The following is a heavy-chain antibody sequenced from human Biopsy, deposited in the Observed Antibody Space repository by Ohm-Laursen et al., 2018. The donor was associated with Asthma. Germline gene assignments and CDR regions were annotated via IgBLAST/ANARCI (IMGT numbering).Heavy chain of an antibody. CDR1: GFTFSSSA. Sequence: SLRLSCSASGFTFSSSAMSWVRQAPGKGLEWVAAITGSGGTTYYADSVRGRFTISRDNSKSTLFLQMDSLRAEDTAVYYCAKDFRGIAVAGDRGFDYWGQGTLVTVSS. CDR2: ITGSGGTT. CDR3: AKDFRGIAVAGDRGFDY. J-gene: IGHJ4*02. D-gene: IGHD6-19*01. V-gene: IGHV3-23*01.